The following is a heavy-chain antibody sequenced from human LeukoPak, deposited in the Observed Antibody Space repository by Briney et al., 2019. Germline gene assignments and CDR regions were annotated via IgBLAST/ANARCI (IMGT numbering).Heavy chain of an antibody. CDR3: ARSSRRRNWFDP. J-gene: IGHJ5*02. CDR2: IYDSGST. CDR1: GGSISSGDYY. V-gene: IGHV4-30-4*01. Sequence: SQTLSLTCTVSGGSISSGDYYWNWIRQPPEKGLQWIGCIYDSGSTYYSPSLKSRLTISVDTSKNQFSLKLSSVTAADTAVYYCARSSRRRNWFDPWGQGTLVTVSS.